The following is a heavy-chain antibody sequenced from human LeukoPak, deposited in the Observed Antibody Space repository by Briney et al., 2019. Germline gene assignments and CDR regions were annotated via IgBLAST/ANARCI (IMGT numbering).Heavy chain of an antibody. CDR3: ARLVVAAAYYYGMDV. V-gene: IGHV1-18*01. CDR2: ISAYNGNT. D-gene: IGHD2-15*01. CDR1: GYTFTSYG. J-gene: IGHJ6*02. Sequence: GASVKVSCKASGYTFTSYGISWVRQAPGQGLEWRGWISAYNGNTNYAQKLQGRVTMTTDTSTSTAYMELRSLRSDDTAVYYCARLVVAAAYYYGMDVWGQGTTVTVSS.